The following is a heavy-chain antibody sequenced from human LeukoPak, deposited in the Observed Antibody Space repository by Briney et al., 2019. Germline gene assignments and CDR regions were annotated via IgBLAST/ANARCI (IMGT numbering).Heavy chain of an antibody. D-gene: IGHD4-23*01. J-gene: IGHJ1*01. Sequence: SETLSLTCTVSGGSISSSSCYWGWIRQPPGKGLEWIGEINHGGSTNYNPSLKSRVTISIDTSKNQFSLKLSSVTAADTAVYYCARYLDYGGNSRVFQHWGQGTLVTVSS. V-gene: IGHV4-39*07. CDR2: INHGGST. CDR1: GGSISSSSCY. CDR3: ARYLDYGGNSRVFQH.